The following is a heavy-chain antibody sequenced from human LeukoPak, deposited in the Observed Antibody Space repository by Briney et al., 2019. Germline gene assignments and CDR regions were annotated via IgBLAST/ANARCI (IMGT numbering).Heavy chain of an antibody. CDR2: IRCKAYGGTT. Sequence: GGSLRLSCTASGFTFGDYAMSWFRQAPGKGLEWVGFIRCKAYGGTTEYAASVKGRFTISRDDSKSIAYLQMNSLKTEDTAVYYCTRVEGPYYYDSSGYQPFDYWGQGTLVTVSS. V-gene: IGHV3-49*03. J-gene: IGHJ4*02. CDR1: GFTFGDYA. CDR3: TRVEGPYYYDSSGYQPFDY. D-gene: IGHD3-22*01.